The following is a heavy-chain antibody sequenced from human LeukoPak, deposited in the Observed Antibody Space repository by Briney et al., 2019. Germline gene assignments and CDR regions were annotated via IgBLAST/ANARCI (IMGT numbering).Heavy chain of an antibody. CDR1: GGTXSFYA. Sequence: SVKVSCKASGGTXSFYAINWVRQAPGQGLEWMGRIIPIPGMANYAQKFQGRVTITADSSTSTAYMEVSSLRSEDTAVYYCARAVVVARGLMAYFDYWGQGTLVTVSS. CDR2: IIPIPGMA. D-gene: IGHD3-10*01. V-gene: IGHV1-69*04. J-gene: IGHJ4*02. CDR3: ARAVVVARGLMAYFDY.